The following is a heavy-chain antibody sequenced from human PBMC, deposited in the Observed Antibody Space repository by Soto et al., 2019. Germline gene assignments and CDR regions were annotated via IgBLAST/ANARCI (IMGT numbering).Heavy chain of an antibody. CDR1: GFTVSSNY. CDR2: IYSGGST. J-gene: IGHJ6*02. V-gene: IGHV3-66*01. Sequence: GGSLRLSCAASGFTVSSNYMSWVRQAPGKGLEWVSVIYSGGSTYYADSVKGRFTISRDNSKNTLYLQMNSLGAEDTAVYYCARDQGGYYYYGMDVWGQGTTVTVSS. CDR3: ARDQGGYYYYGMDV. D-gene: IGHD3-16*01.